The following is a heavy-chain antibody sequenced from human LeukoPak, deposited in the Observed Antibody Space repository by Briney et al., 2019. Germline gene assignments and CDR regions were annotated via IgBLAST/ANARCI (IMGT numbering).Heavy chain of an antibody. CDR1: GFTFSSFA. J-gene: IGHJ4*02. CDR2: INNRGAGR. CDR3: AREGAGDGGKYHSYFDH. V-gene: IGHV3-23*01. Sequence: GGPLRLSCTDSGFTFSSFAMSWVRQAPGKGLEWVAGINNRGAGRVYADSVMGRFTISREDSKNTLYLKENTLRAGDTAVFYCAREGAGDGGKYHSYFDHWGQGTLVTVSS. D-gene: IGHD2-2*01.